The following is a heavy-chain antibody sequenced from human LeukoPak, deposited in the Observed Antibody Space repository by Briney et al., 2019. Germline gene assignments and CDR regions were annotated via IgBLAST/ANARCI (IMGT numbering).Heavy chain of an antibody. J-gene: IGHJ5*01. CDR2: ISGRSFSI. CDR1: GFALNESY. CDR3: ARGKRRFDS. Sequence: PGGSLRLSCAASGFALNESYMTWIRQAPGKGLEWVGYISGRSFSIYYADSVQGRFTISRDNPTNSLFLHMSSLRADDTAVNFCARGKRRFDSWGQGTLVTVSS. V-gene: IGHV3-11*01.